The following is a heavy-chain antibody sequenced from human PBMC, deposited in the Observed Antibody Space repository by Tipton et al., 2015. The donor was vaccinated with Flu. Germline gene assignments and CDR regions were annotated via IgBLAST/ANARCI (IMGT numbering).Heavy chain of an antibody. V-gene: IGHV4-38-2*01. D-gene: IGHD2-15*01. CDR1: GYTIRHGFY. J-gene: IGHJ3*02. CDR2: VYHGRST. CDR3: GRQGWVVAAIRDAFDI. Sequence: TLSLTCAVSGYTIRHGFYWGWIRQPPGKGLEWIGSVYHGRSTDYNPSLKSRVTISVDTSKNQFSLKLSSVTAADTAVYYCGRQGWVVAAIRDAFDIWGQGTKVTVSP.